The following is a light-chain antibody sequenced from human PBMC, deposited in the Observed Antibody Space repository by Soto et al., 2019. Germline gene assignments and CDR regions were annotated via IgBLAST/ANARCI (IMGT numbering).Light chain of an antibody. Sequence: EIVMTQSPATLSVSPGERATLSCRASQSVSSNLAWYQQKPGQAPRLLIYGASTRATGMPARFSGSGSGTEFTLTISSLQSEDFAVYYCQQYKNWPATFGQGTKVDIK. J-gene: IGKJ1*01. CDR2: GAS. CDR1: QSVSSN. CDR3: QQYKNWPAT. V-gene: IGKV3-15*01.